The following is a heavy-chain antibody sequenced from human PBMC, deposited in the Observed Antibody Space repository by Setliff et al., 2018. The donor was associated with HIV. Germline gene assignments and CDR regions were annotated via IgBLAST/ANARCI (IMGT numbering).Heavy chain of an antibody. CDR2: ISTYTGNT. CDR3: ARAVPTVTTRFFLDY. CDR1: GYTFSSYG. J-gene: IGHJ4*02. V-gene: IGHV1-18*01. Sequence: ASVKVSCKASGYTFSSYGISWVRQAPGQGLEWMGWISTYTGNTNYAQSLQGRVTMTTDTSTNTAYMELRTLRSDDTAVYYCARAVPTVTTRFFLDYWGQGTLVTVSS. D-gene: IGHD4-4*01.